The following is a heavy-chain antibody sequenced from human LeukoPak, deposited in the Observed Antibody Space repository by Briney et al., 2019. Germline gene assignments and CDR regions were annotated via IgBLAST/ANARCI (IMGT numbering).Heavy chain of an antibody. Sequence: SETLSLTCTVSGGSITTANHYWSWVRQPAGKGLEWIGRIYASGSTNYNPSLKSRVTISVDTSKNQFSLKLSSVTAADTAVYYCARVMDSSRYWFDPWGQGTLVTVSS. CDR1: GGSITTANHY. V-gene: IGHV4-61*02. CDR3: ARVMDSSRYWFDP. D-gene: IGHD6-13*01. J-gene: IGHJ5*02. CDR2: IYASGST.